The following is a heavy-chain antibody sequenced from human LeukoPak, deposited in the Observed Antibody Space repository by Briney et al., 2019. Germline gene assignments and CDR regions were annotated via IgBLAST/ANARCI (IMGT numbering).Heavy chain of an antibody. D-gene: IGHD6-13*01. V-gene: IGHV3-7*01. CDR1: GFTFSTYW. CDR2: IKKDGSQK. Sequence: GGSLRLSCAASGFTFSTYWMSWVRQAPGRGLEWVANIKKDGSQKYYVDSVKGRFTISRDNAKNSLYLQMNSLRAEDTAVYYCARGGSSWYVYYYYYMDVWGKGTTVTVSS. CDR3: ARGGSSWYVYYYYYMDV. J-gene: IGHJ6*03.